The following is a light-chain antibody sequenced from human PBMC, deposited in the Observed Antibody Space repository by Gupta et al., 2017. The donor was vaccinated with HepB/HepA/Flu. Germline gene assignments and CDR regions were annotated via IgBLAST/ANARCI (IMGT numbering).Light chain of an antibody. J-gene: IGKJ1*01. CDR2: GAS. CDR1: QSVSSN. V-gene: IGKV3-15*01. Sequence: EIVMTQSPATLSVSPGERATLSCRASQSVSSNFAWYQQNPGQAPRLLIYGASTRATGIPARFSGSGSETEFTLTISSLQSEDFAVYYCQQESNCPWTFGQGTKVEIK. CDR3: QQESNCPWT.